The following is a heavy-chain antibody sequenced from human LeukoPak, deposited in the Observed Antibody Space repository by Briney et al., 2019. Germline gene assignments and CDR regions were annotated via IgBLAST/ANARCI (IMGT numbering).Heavy chain of an antibody. D-gene: IGHD1-26*01. CDR3: AKGVRSGTYYNCFDP. CDR2: ISGDGDNT. J-gene: IGHJ5*02. CDR1: GFTLDDYA. V-gene: IGHV3-43*02. Sequence: PGGSLRLSCVASGFTLDDYALHWVRQAPGKGLEWISLISGDGDNTYYADSVKGRSTISRDNSKNSLYLQMSSLRAEDTALYYCAKGVRSGTYYNCFDPWGQGTLVTVSS.